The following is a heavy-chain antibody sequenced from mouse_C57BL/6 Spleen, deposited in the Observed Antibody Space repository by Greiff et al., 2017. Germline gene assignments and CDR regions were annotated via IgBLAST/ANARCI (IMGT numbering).Heavy chain of an antibody. CDR1: GYTFTSYW. V-gene: IGHV1-69*01. CDR2: IDPSDSYT. J-gene: IGHJ3*01. D-gene: IGHD3-2*02. CDR3: ARGQTAQAPAWLAY. Sequence: QVKLQQPGAELVMPGASVKLSCKASGYTFTSYWMHWVKQRPGQGLEWIGEIDPSDSYTNYNQKFKGKSTLTVGKSASTAYMQLSSLTSEDSAVYYCARGQTAQAPAWLAYGGQGTLVTVSA.